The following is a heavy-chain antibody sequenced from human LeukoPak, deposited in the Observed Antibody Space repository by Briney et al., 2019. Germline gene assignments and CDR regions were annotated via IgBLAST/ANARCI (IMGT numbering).Heavy chain of an antibody. CDR3: ARGRITMVRGAPLWFDP. Sequence: SETLSLTCAVYGGSFNDYYWNWIRQPPGKGLEWIGEINHSGSTNYNSSLKSRVTISVDTSKNQFSLKLSSVTAADTAVYYCARGRITMVRGAPLWFDPWGQGTLVTVSS. CDR1: GGSFNDYY. CDR2: INHSGST. V-gene: IGHV4-34*01. J-gene: IGHJ5*02. D-gene: IGHD3-10*01.